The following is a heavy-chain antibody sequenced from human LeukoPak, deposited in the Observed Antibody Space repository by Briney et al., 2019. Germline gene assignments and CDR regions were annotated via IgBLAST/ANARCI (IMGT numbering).Heavy chain of an antibody. Sequence: SETLSLTCAVSGGSISSSNWWSWVRQPPGKGLEWIGEIYHSGSTNYNPSLKSRATISVDKSKNQFSLKLSSVTAADTAVYYCAVGGVYLRGGAEAFDIWGQGTMVTVSS. CDR2: IYHSGST. CDR1: GGSISSSNW. D-gene: IGHD3-10*01. CDR3: AVGGVYLRGGAEAFDI. J-gene: IGHJ3*02. V-gene: IGHV4-4*02.